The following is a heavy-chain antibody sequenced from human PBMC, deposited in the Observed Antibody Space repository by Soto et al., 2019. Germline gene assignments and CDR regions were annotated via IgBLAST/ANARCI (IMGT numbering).Heavy chain of an antibody. CDR1: SGSIRTYY. V-gene: IGHV4-59*08. CDR3: ARGVEEPDALDI. Sequence: SETLSLTCTVSSGSIRTYYWTWIRQPPGKALEWIGYIYHTGTTNYNPSLTSRVTILLETSKNQFSLNLYSVTAADTAVYYCARGVEEPDALDIWGQGTMVTVSS. CDR2: IYHTGTT. J-gene: IGHJ3*02. D-gene: IGHD1-1*01.